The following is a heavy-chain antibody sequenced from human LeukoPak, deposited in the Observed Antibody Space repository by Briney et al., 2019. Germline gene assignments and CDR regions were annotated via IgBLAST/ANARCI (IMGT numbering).Heavy chain of an antibody. CDR2: IRSDGSST. J-gene: IGHJ4*02. Sequence: GGSLRLSCVACGITFSGNWHWVRQAPGKGLVWVSLIRSDGSSTSYADSVKGRFTISRDNAKNTLYLQMNSLRAEDTAVYYCARDLGHIIDYWGQGTLVPVSS. CDR1: GITFSGNW. CDR3: ARDLGHIIDY. V-gene: IGHV3-74*01.